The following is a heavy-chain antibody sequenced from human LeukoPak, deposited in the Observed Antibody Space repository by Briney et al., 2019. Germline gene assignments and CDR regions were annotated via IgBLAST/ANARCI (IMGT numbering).Heavy chain of an antibody. Sequence: GASVKVSCKASGYTFTSYGIRWVREAPGQGLEWMGWISAYNSNTNYAQKLQGRVTMTIDTSTSTAYMELRSLRSDDTAVYYCARSYSYGHKVDYWGQGTLVTVSS. D-gene: IGHD5-18*01. CDR3: ARSYSYGHKVDY. V-gene: IGHV1-18*01. CDR1: GYTFTSYG. CDR2: ISAYNSNT. J-gene: IGHJ4*02.